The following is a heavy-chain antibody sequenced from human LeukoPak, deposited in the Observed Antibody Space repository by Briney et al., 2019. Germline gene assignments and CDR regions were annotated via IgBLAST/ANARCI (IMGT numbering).Heavy chain of an antibody. CDR1: GYTFTNYY. Sequence: ASVKVSCKASGYTFTNYYIHWVRQAPGQGLECMGIINPSGGSTSYAQKFQGRVTMTRDMSTSTVYMELSSLRSEDTAVYYCARAGPFYNWFDPWGQGTLVTVSS. CDR2: INPSGGST. J-gene: IGHJ5*02. V-gene: IGHV1-46*01. CDR3: ARAGPFYNWFDP.